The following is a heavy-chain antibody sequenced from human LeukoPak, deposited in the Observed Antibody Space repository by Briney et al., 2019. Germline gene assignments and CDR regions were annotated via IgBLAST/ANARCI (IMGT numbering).Heavy chain of an antibody. CDR3: ARVDLRAAYFDY. Sequence: SSETLSLTCTVSGGSISSYYWSWLRQPAGKGLEWIGRIYTSGSTCYNPSLKSRVTMSVDTSKNQFSLKLSSVTAADTAVYYCARVDLRAAYFDYWGQGTLVTVSS. V-gene: IGHV4-4*07. CDR2: IYTSGST. D-gene: IGHD2-15*01. J-gene: IGHJ4*02. CDR1: GGSISSYY.